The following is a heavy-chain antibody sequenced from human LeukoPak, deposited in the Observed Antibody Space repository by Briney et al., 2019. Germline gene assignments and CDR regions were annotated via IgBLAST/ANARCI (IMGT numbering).Heavy chain of an antibody. CDR2: IKQDGSEK. D-gene: IGHD2-2*01. J-gene: IGHJ6*03. CDR1: GFTFSSYW. Sequence: GGSLRLSCAASGFTFSSYWMSWVRQAPGKGPEWVANIKQDGSEKYYVDSVKGRFTISRDNAKNSLYLQMNSLRAEDTAVYYCARDRNQLLFYYYYYMDVWGKGTTVTVSS. V-gene: IGHV3-7*01. CDR3: ARDRNQLLFYYYYYMDV.